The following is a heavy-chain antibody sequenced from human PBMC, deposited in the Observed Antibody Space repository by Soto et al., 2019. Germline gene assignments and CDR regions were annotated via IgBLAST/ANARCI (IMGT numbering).Heavy chain of an antibody. CDR3: ARGVLTEGTVFDY. J-gene: IGHJ4*02. Sequence: PSETLSLTCTVSGASISSGGYYWSWIPQHPGKGLEWIGYIYYSGSTYYNPSLKSRVTISVDTSKNQFSLRLSSVTAADTAVYYCARGVLTEGTVFDYWGQGTLVTVSS. CDR1: GASISSGGYY. D-gene: IGHD2-8*02. CDR2: IYYSGST. V-gene: IGHV4-31*03.